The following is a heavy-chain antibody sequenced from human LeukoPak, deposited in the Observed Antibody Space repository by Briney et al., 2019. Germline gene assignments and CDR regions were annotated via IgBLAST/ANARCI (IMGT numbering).Heavy chain of an antibody. Sequence: GGSLRLSCAASGFTFSSYAMHWVRQAPGKGLEWVAVISYDGSNKYYADSVKGRFTISRDNSKNTLYLQMNSLRAEDTAVYYCARGSGEWLFMTDYWGQGTLVTVSS. V-gene: IGHV3-30-3*01. CDR2: ISYDGSNK. CDR1: GFTFSSYA. J-gene: IGHJ4*02. D-gene: IGHD3-3*01. CDR3: ARGSGEWLFMTDY.